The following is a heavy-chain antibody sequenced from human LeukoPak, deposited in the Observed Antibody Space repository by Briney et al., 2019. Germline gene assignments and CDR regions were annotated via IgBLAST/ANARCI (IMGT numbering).Heavy chain of an antibody. D-gene: IGHD6-13*01. Sequence: GASVKVSCKASGYTFTSYGISWVRQAPGQGLEWMGWISAYNGNTNYAQKLQGRVTMTTDTSTSTAYMELTSLRSDDTAVYYCARVWGVAAAGTGDAFDIWGQGTMVTVSS. V-gene: IGHV1-18*01. CDR3: ARVWGVAAAGTGDAFDI. J-gene: IGHJ3*02. CDR1: GYTFTSYG. CDR2: ISAYNGNT.